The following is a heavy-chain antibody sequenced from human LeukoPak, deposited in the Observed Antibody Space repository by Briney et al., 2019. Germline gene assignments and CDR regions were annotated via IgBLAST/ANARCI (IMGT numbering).Heavy chain of an antibody. CDR2: ISSSGSTI. D-gene: IGHD2-2*01. J-gene: IGHJ4*02. V-gene: IGHV3-11*04. CDR3: AKEGAFPVVPPAVDY. Sequence: GGPLRLSCAASGFTFSDYYMSWIRQAPGKGLEWVSYISSSGSTIYYADSVKGRFTVSRDNAKKSLYLRMNSLRAEDTAVYYCAKEGAFPVVPPAVDYWGQGTLVTVSS. CDR1: GFTFSDYY.